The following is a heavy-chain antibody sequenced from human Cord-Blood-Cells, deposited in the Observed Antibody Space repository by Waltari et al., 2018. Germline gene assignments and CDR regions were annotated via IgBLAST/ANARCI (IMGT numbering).Heavy chain of an antibody. Sequence: QVQLVQSGAEVKKPGASVKVSCKASGYTFTSYDINWVRQPTGQGLEGVGGMNPNRGNTGYAQKFQGRVTITRNTSISTAYMELSSLRSEDTAVYYCARGLGYCSSTSCYFDYWGQGTLVTVSS. D-gene: IGHD2-2*01. CDR2: MNPNRGNT. CDR3: ARGLGYCSSTSCYFDY. CDR1: GYTFTSYD. J-gene: IGHJ4*02. V-gene: IGHV1-8*03.